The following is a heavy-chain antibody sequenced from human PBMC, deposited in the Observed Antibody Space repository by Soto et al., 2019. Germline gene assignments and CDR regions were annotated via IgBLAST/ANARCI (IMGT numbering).Heavy chain of an antibody. CDR2: IWYDGSNK. Sequence: QVQLVESGGGVVQPGRSLRLSCAASGFTFSSYGMHWVRQAPGKGLEWVAVIWYDGSNKYYGDSVKGRFTISRDNSKNRLYLQMNSLRAEDTAVYYCAREGMYYYDSSGYYLNWYFDLWGRGTLVTVSS. CDR3: AREGMYYYDSSGYYLNWYFDL. D-gene: IGHD3-22*01. CDR1: GFTFSSYG. V-gene: IGHV3-33*01. J-gene: IGHJ2*01.